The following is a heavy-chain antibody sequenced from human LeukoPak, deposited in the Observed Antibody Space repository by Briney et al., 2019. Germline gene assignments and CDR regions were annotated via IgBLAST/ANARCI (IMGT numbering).Heavy chain of an antibody. J-gene: IGHJ4*02. D-gene: IGHD1-1*01. CDR1: GGSISSYY. CDR3: ARLGSTDGIKQNFDY. CDR2: IYYSGST. V-gene: IGHV4-59*08. Sequence: SETLSLTCTVSGGSISSYYWSWIRQPPGKGLEWIGYIYYSGSTNYNPSLKSRVTISVDTSKNQFSLKLSSVTAADTAVYYCARLGSTDGIKQNFDYWGQGTLVTVSS.